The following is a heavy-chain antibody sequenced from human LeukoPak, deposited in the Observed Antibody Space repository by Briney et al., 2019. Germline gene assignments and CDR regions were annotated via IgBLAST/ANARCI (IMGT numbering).Heavy chain of an antibody. CDR2: IYYSGST. V-gene: IGHV4-31*03. D-gene: IGHD5-18*01. Sequence: SETLSLTCTVSGGSISSGGYYWSWIRQHPGKGLEWIGYIYYSGSTYYNPSLKSRVTISVDTSKNQFSLRLRSVTAADTAVYYCARDPRDTPMVRDAFDIWGQGTMVTVSS. CDR1: GGSISSGGYY. CDR3: ARDPRDTPMVRDAFDI. J-gene: IGHJ3*02.